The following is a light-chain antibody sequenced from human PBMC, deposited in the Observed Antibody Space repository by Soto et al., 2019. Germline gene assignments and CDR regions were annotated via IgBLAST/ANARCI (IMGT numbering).Light chain of an antibody. J-gene: IGKJ4*01. CDR1: QNIGSR. V-gene: IGKV1-5*01. CDR3: QQCNPPFT. Sequence: DIQLTQSPSPLPAPVGARVAITCRASQNIGSRLAWHQQKPDEAPKLLIYDASSLESGVPLRFGGSGSGTDFTLIISSLQPDDFATYYCQQCNPPFTFGGGTKVEIK. CDR2: DAS.